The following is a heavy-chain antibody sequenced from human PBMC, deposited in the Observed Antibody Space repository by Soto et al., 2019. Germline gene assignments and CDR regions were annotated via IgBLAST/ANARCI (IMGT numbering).Heavy chain of an antibody. CDR3: ARAESHTSGGARYYFDY. J-gene: IGHJ4*02. V-gene: IGHV3-23*01. CDR2: ISGSGVTT. CDR1: GFTFSNYA. D-gene: IGHD2-15*01. Sequence: EVQLLASGGGLVQPGGSLRLSCAASGFTFSNYAIRWVRQAPGKGLEWVSAISGSGVTTYYADSVKGRFTISRDNSRNTVDLQMNRLEVEDTAVYYCARAESHTSGGARYYFDYWGQGTLVAVSS.